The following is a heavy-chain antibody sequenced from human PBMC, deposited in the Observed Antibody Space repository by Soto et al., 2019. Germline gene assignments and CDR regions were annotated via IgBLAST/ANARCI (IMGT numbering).Heavy chain of an antibody. Sequence: EVQLVESGGGLVQPGGSLRLSCAASGXTXSSYAMHWVRQAPGKGLEYVSAISSNGGSTYYANSVKGRFTISRDNSKNTLYLQMGSLXXXXXXXXXXXXXXXXXXXXXYWGQGTLVTVSS. CDR2: ISSNGGST. V-gene: IGHV3-64*01. CDR1: GXTXSSYA. J-gene: IGHJ4*02. CDR3: XXXXXXXXXXXY.